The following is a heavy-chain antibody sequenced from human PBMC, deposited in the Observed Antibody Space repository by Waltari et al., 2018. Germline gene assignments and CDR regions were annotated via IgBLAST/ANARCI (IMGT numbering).Heavy chain of an antibody. J-gene: IGHJ5*02. D-gene: IGHD3-3*01. Sequence: VHLQETGPGRGKPSETLSPTCHVLGGSITGYHCSWTRQLAGEGLEWIGRIYTSGSTNYNPSLKSRVTMSVDTSKNQFSLKLSSVTAADTAVYYCARSDYDFWRGQPNNWFDPWGQGTLVTVSS. CDR2: IYTSGST. CDR3: ARSDYDFWRGQPNNWFDP. CDR1: GGSITGYH. V-gene: IGHV4-4*07.